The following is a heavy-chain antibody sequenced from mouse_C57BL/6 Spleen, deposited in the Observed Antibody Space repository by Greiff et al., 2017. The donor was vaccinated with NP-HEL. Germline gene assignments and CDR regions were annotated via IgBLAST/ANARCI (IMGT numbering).Heavy chain of an antibody. CDR3: ARNHGYDGAWFAC. D-gene: IGHD2-2*01. Sequence: EVQRVESGGGLVKPGGSLKLSCAASGFTFSDYGMHWVRQAPEKGLEWVAYISSGSSTIYYADTVKGRFTISRDNAKNTLFLQMTSLRSEDTAMYYCARNHGYDGAWFACWGQGTLVTVSA. V-gene: IGHV5-17*01. CDR1: GFTFSDYG. CDR2: ISSGSSTI. J-gene: IGHJ3*01.